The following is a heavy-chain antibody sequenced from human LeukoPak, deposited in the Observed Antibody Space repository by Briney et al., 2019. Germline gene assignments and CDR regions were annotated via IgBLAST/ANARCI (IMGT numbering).Heavy chain of an antibody. D-gene: IGHD2-2*01. CDR2: IYYSGSA. Sequence: SQTLSLTCTVSGGSISSAGYYWSWIRQHPGRGLESIGYIYYSGSAYYSPSLKSRLTISADTSKNQLSLKLSSVTAADTAVYYCATGLYCGTTSCPILWGQGTLVTVSS. CDR1: GGSISSAGYY. V-gene: IGHV4-31*03. J-gene: IGHJ4*02. CDR3: ATGLYCGTTSCPIL.